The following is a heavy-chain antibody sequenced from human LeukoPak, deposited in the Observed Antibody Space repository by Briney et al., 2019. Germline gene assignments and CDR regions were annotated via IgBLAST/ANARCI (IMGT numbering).Heavy chain of an antibody. CDR2: IYTSGST. D-gene: IGHD2-21*02. V-gene: IGHV4-4*07. Sequence: SETLSLTCTVSGGSISSYYWSWIRQPAGKGLEWIGRIYTSGSTNYNPSLKSRVTMSVDTSKNQFSLKLSSVTAADTAVYYCASSSSDVVTFDYWGQGTLVTVSS. CDR3: ASSSSDVVTFDY. CDR1: GGSISSYY. J-gene: IGHJ4*02.